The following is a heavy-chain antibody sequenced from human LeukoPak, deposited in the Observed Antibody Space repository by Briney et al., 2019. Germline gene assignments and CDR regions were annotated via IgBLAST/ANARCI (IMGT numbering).Heavy chain of an antibody. J-gene: IGHJ4*02. V-gene: IGHV3-21*01. CDR1: GFTFSSYS. D-gene: IGHD3-10*01. Sequence: PGRSLRLSCAASGFTFSSYSMNWVRQAPGKGLEWVSSISSSSSYIYYADSVKGRFTISRDNAKNSLYLQMNSLRAEDTAVYYCASVGMVRGVSANYWGQGTLVTVSS. CDR3: ASVGMVRGVSANY. CDR2: ISSSSSYI.